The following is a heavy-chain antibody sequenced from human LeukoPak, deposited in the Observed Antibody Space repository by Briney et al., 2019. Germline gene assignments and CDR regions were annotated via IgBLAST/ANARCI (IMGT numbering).Heavy chain of an antibody. CDR3: AKAHCGDYGILWFDP. D-gene: IGHD4-17*01. J-gene: IGHJ5*02. Sequence: GGSLRLSCAASGFTFSSYSMNWVRQAPGKGLEWVSSISSSSSYIYYADSVKGRFTISRDNSKNTLYLQMNSLRAEDTAVYYCAKAHCGDYGILWFDPWGQGTLVTVSS. CDR2: ISSSSSYI. V-gene: IGHV3-21*01. CDR1: GFTFSSYS.